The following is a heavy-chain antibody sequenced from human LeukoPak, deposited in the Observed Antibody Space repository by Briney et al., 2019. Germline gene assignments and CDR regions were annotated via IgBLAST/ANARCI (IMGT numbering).Heavy chain of an antibody. Sequence: SVKVSCKASGFTFTSSAVQWVRQDRGQRLEWIGWIVVGSGNTNYAQKFQERVTITRDMSTSTAYMELSSLRSEDTAVYYCAVGPIAAAGTGDYWGQGTLVTVSS. CDR3: AVGPIAAAGTGDY. CDR2: IVVGSGNT. D-gene: IGHD6-13*01. V-gene: IGHV1-58*01. J-gene: IGHJ4*02. CDR1: GFTFTSSA.